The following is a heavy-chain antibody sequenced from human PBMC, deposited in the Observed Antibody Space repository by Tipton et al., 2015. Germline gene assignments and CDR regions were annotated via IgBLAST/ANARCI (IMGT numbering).Heavy chain of an antibody. D-gene: IGHD3-16*02. Sequence: TLSLTCAVYGGSFSHYYWSWIRQPPGKGLEWIGEINQSGNTNYNPSLKSRVTIAIDMSEKQFSLRLRSVTAADTSVYYCARGPPTFDFVSGTYRHQGNYFDYWGQGILVTVSS. CDR2: INQSGNT. CDR3: ARGPPTFDFVSGTYRHQGNYFDY. V-gene: IGHV4-34*01. J-gene: IGHJ4*02. CDR1: GGSFSHYY.